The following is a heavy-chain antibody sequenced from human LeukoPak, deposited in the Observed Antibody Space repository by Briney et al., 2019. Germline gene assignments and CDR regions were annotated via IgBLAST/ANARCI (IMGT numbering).Heavy chain of an antibody. CDR3: AKSQTYDFWSGSDYYFDY. Sequence: SVKVSCKASGGTFSSYAISWVRQAPGQGLEWMGGIIPIFGTANYAQKFQGRVTITADESTSTAYMELSSLRSEDTAVYYCAKSQTYDFWSGSDYYFDYWGQGTLVTVSS. J-gene: IGHJ4*02. V-gene: IGHV1-69*01. CDR2: IIPIFGTA. D-gene: IGHD3-3*01. CDR1: GGTFSSYA.